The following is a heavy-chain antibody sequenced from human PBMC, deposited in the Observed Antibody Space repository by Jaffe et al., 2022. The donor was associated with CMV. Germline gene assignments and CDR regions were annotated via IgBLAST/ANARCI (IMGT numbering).Heavy chain of an antibody. V-gene: IGHV4-39*01. J-gene: IGHJ5*02. CDR1: GGSISSSSYY. CDR2: IYYSGST. Sequence: QLQLQESGPGLVKPSETLSLTCTVSGGSISSSSYYWGWIRQPPGKGLEWIGSIYYSGSTYYNPSLKSRVTISVDTSKNQFSLKLSSVTAADTAVYYCASTSRWLQLGLSSASFDPWGQGTLVTVSS. CDR3: ASTSRWLQLGLSSASFDP. D-gene: IGHD5-12*01.